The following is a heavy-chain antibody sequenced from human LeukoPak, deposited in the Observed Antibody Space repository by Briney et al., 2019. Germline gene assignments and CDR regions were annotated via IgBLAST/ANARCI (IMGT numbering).Heavy chain of an antibody. CDR1: GGSISSYY. V-gene: IGHV4-4*07. CDR3: ARVRSTGNWFDP. CDR2: IYASGTT. D-gene: IGHD2-2*01. Sequence: SETLSLTCTVSGGSISSYYWSWIRQPAGKGLEWIGRIYASGTTNYNPSLKSRVTMSVDTSNNQFSLKLSSVTAADTAVYYCARVRSTGNWFDPWGQGTLVTVSS. J-gene: IGHJ5*02.